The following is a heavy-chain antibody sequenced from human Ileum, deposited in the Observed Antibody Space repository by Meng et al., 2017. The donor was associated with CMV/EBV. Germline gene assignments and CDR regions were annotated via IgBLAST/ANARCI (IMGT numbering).Heavy chain of an antibody. CDR1: GFTFSGSA. V-gene: IGHV3-73*01. J-gene: IGHJ6*02. Sequence: GESLKISCAASGFTFSGSAMHWVRQASGKGLEWVGRIRSKANSYATAYAASVKGRFTISRDDSKNTAYLQMNSLKTEDTAVYYCTRRHPERYDMDVWGQGTTVTVSS. CDR3: TRRHPERYDMDV. D-gene: IGHD5-24*01. CDR2: IRSKANSYAT.